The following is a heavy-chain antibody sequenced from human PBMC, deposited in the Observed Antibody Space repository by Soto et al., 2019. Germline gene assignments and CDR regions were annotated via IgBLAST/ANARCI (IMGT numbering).Heavy chain of an antibody. J-gene: IGHJ1*01. CDR1: GFTFSSYG. V-gene: IGHV3-30*18. CDR2: ISYDGSNK. Sequence: QVQLVESGGGVVQPGRSLRLSCAASGFTFSSYGMHWVRQAPGKGLEWVAVISYDGSNKYYADSVKGRFTISRDNSKNTLYLQMNSLRAEDTAVYYCAKRRDYGGNSEYFQHWGQGTLVTVSS. CDR3: AKRRDYGGNSEYFQH. D-gene: IGHD4-17*01.